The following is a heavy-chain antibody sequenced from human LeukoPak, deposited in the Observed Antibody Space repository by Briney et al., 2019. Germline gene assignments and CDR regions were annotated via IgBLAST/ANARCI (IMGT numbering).Heavy chain of an antibody. D-gene: IGHD6-13*01. CDR1: GFTFSSYG. Sequence: PGGSLRLSCAASGFTFSSYGVSWVRQAPGKGLAWVSAISDSGGSTQYADSVKGRFTISRDNSKNTLYLQMNSLRVEDTAVYYCAKGSSNWLDHYYFDFWGQGTLVTVSS. CDR2: ISDSGGST. V-gene: IGHV3-23*01. J-gene: IGHJ4*02. CDR3: AKGSSNWLDHYYFDF.